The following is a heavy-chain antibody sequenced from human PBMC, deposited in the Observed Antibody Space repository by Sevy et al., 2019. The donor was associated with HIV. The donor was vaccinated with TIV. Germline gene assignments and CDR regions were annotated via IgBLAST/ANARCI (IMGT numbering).Heavy chain of an antibody. CDR1: GFTFSSYA. Sequence: GGSLRLSCAASGFTFSSYAMSWVRQAPGKGLEWVSAISGSGGSTYYADSVKGRFTISRDNAKDSLFLQMNSLRAEDTAVYYCARNLDYYASGPPDSWGRGTLVTVSS. V-gene: IGHV3-23*01. J-gene: IGHJ4*02. D-gene: IGHD3-10*01. CDR3: ARNLDYYASGPPDS. CDR2: ISGSGGST.